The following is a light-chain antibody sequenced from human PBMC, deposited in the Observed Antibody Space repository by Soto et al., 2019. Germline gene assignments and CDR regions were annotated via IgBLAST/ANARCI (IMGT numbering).Light chain of an antibody. CDR2: DNN. Sequence: QSVLTQPPSVSGAPGQSVTISCTGTSSNTGADYDVHWYQHHPGSAPKLLIYDNNIRPSGVPDRFSGSKSGTSASLAITGLQAEDEGDYYCQSYDSGLSNLLVFGGGTQLTVL. V-gene: IGLV1-40*01. CDR1: SSNTGADYD. J-gene: IGLJ2*01. CDR3: QSYDSGLSNLLV.